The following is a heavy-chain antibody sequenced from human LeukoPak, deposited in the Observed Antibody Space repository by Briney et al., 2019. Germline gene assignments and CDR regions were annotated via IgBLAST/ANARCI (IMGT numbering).Heavy chain of an antibody. CDR3: AKESRNYDILTGRHRTHINWFDP. J-gene: IGHJ5*02. D-gene: IGHD3-9*01. CDR1: GFTFSSYA. CDR2: ISGSGGST. Sequence: QPGRSLRLSCAASGFTFSSYAMSWVRQAPGKGLEWVSAISGSGGSTYYADSVKGRFTISRDNSKNTLYLQMNSLRAEDTAVYYCAKESRNYDILTGRHRTHINWFDPWGQGTLVTVSS. V-gene: IGHV3-23*01.